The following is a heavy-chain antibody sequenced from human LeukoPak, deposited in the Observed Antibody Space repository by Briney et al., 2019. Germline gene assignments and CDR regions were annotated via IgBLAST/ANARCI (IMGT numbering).Heavy chain of an antibody. D-gene: IGHD2-2*01. Sequence: GGSLRLSCAASGFTFSAFSMNWVRQAPGKGLGWVSAISSSSSDIYYTDSVKGRFTISRDNANNFLYLQVSSLRAEDTAVYYCATGYASGTRIDYWGQGTLVSVSS. V-gene: IGHV3-21*01. CDR3: ATGYASGTRIDY. J-gene: IGHJ4*02. CDR2: ISSSSSDI. CDR1: GFTFSAFS.